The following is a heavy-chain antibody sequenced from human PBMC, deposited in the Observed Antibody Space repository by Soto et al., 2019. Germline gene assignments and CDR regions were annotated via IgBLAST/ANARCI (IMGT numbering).Heavy chain of an antibody. V-gene: IGHV4-31*03. CDR3: ARDLLLGNWNYAPSSFMDV. J-gene: IGHJ6*03. CDR1: GGSISSGGYY. CDR2: IYYSGST. Sequence: PSETLSLTCTVSGGSISSGGYYWSWIRQHPGKGLEWIGYIYYSGSTYYNPSLKSRVTISVDTSKNQFSLKLSSVTAADTAVYYCARDLLLGNWNYAPSSFMDVRGKGTSVTVSS. D-gene: IGHD1-7*01.